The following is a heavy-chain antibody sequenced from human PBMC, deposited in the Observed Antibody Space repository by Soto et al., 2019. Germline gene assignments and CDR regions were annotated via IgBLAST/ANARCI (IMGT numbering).Heavy chain of an antibody. CDR1: GFTFSSYG. V-gene: IGHV3-30*18. J-gene: IGHJ4*02. Sequence: GGSLRLSCAASGFTFSSYGMHWVRQAPGKGLEWVAVISYDGSNKYYADSVKGRFTISRDNSKNTLYLQMNSLRAEDTAVYYCAKDRGGDYWGQGTLVTVSS. CDR2: ISYDGSNK. D-gene: IGHD3-10*01. CDR3: AKDRGGDY.